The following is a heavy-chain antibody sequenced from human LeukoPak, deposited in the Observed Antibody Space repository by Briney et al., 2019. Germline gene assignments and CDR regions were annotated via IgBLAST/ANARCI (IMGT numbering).Heavy chain of an antibody. J-gene: IGHJ3*02. V-gene: IGHV1-58*02. CDR3: ARRYTSSPKEPFDI. D-gene: IGHD6-13*01. CDR1: GFTFTSSA. CDR2: IVVGSGNT. Sequence: GASVKVSCKASGFTFTSSAMQWVRQARGQRLEWIGWIVVGSGNTNYAQKFQERVTITRDMSTSTAYMELSSLRSEDTAVYYCARRYTSSPKEPFDIWGQGTMVTVSS.